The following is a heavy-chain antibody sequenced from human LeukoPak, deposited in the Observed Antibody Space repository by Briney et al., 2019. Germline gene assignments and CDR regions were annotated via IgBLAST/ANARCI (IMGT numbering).Heavy chain of an antibody. CDR3: VVGDYYDSSGYYRAFQH. J-gene: IGHJ1*01. Sequence: GGSLRLSCAASGFTFSSYWMHWVRQAPGKGLEWVSYISSSGSTIYYADSVKGRFTISRDNVKNSLYLQMNSLRAEDTAVYYCVVGDYYDSSGYYRAFQHWGQGTLVTVSS. D-gene: IGHD3-22*01. CDR1: GFTFSSYW. CDR2: ISSSGSTI. V-gene: IGHV3-48*04.